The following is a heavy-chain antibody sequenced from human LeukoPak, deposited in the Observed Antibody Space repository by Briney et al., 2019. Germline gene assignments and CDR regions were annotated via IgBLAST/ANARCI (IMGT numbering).Heavy chain of an antibody. D-gene: IGHD6-19*01. CDR2: INTNTGYP. CDR1: GYTFTSYG. V-gene: IGHV7-4-1*02. Sequence: GASVKVSCKASGYTFTSYGMNWVRQAPGQWLEWMGWINTNTGYPTYAQGFSGRFVFSLDTSVSTALLQISSLKAEDTAVFYCATSVGYSSGWAESDYWGQGTLVTVSS. J-gene: IGHJ4*02. CDR3: ATSVGYSSGWAESDY.